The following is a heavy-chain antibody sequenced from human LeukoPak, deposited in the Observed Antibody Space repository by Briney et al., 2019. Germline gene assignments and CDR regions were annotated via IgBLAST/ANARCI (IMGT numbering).Heavy chain of an antibody. CDR3: ARAQYYDSSGYYYEDYFQH. V-gene: IGHV3-23*01. D-gene: IGHD3-22*01. Sequence: GGSLRLSCAASGFTLSSYAMSWVRQAPGKGLEWVSAISGSGGSTYYADSVKGRFTISRDNAKNSLYLQMNSLRDEDTAVYYCARAQYYDSSGYYYEDYFQHWGQGTLVTVSS. CDR1: GFTLSSYA. CDR2: ISGSGGST. J-gene: IGHJ1*01.